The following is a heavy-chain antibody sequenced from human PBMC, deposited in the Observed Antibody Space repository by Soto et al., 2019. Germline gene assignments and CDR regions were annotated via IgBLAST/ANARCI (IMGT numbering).Heavy chain of an antibody. CDR2: IYHSGST. J-gene: IGHJ3*02. CDR3: ARSDSSGYDAFDI. CDR1: GYSISSGYY. Sequence: PSETLSLTCAVSGYSISSGYYWGWIRQPPGKGLEWTGSIYHSGSTYYNPSLKSRVTISVDTSKNQFSLKLSSVTAADTAVYYCARSDSSGYDAFDIWGQGTMVTVSS. V-gene: IGHV4-38-2*01. D-gene: IGHD3-22*01.